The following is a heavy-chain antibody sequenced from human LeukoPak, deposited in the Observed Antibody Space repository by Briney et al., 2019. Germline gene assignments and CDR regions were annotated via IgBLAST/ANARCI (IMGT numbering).Heavy chain of an antibody. V-gene: IGHV3-23*01. CDR3: ASRSEYYYDSSGYSVDYYYGMDV. J-gene: IGHJ6*02. D-gene: IGHD3-22*01. CDR1: GLIFSDA. Sequence: GGSLRLSCAASGLIFSDAWMGWVRQAPGKGLEWVSAISGSGGSTYYADSVKGRFTISRDNSKNTLYLQMNSLRAEDTAVYYCASRSEYYYDSSGYSVDYYYGMDVWGQGTTVTVSS. CDR2: ISGSGGST.